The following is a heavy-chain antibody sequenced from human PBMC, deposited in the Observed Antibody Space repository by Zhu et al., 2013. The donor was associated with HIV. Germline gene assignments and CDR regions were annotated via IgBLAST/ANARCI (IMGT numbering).Heavy chain of an antibody. Sequence: QVQLVQSGAEVKKPGSSVKVSCKASGGTFSSYAISWVRQAPGQGLEWMGGIIPIFGTANYAQKFQGRVTITADKSASTAYMELSSLRSEDTAVYYCAMESIVVVPAATSSGFDYWGQGTLVTVSS. CDR2: IIPIFGTA. CDR1: GGTFSSYA. D-gene: IGHD2-2*01. J-gene: IGHJ4*02. V-gene: IGHV1-69*06. CDR3: AMESIVVVPAATSSGFDY.